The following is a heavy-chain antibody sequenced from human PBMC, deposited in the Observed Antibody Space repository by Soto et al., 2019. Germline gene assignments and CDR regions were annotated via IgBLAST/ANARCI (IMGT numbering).Heavy chain of an antibody. CDR1: GFTFSTYG. J-gene: IGHJ4*02. CDR3: ANAVDNWKNGFFDS. D-gene: IGHD1-1*01. Sequence: GGSLRLSCAASGFTFSTYGMHWVRQAPGKGLEWVAVISYDGVNKYYADSVKGRFTISRDNSKNTLYLQMNSLRAEDTAAYYCANAVDNWKNGFFDSWGQGTLVTVSS. V-gene: IGHV3-30*18. CDR2: ISYDGVNK.